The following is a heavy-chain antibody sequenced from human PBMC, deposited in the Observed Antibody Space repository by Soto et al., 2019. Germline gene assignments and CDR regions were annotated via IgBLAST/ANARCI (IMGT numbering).Heavy chain of an antibody. D-gene: IGHD6-19*01. Sequence: QVQLVESGGGVVQPGRSLRLSCAASGFTFSSYGMHWVRQAPGKGLEWVAVIWYDGSNKYYADSVKGRFTISRDNSKNTXYXRMNSLRAEDTAVYYCARVYPSSGSEDYYYYYGMDVWGQGTTVTVSS. V-gene: IGHV3-33*01. J-gene: IGHJ6*02. CDR2: IWYDGSNK. CDR3: ARVYPSSGSEDYYYYYGMDV. CDR1: GFTFSSYG.